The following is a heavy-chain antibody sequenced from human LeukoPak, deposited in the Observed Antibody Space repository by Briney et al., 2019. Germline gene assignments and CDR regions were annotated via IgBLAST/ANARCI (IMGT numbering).Heavy chain of an antibody. CDR3: AREELLWFGEPQYYYYYGMDV. CDR1: GYTFTSYY. J-gene: IGHJ6*02. D-gene: IGHD3-10*01. V-gene: IGHV1-46*01. Sequence: ASVKVSCKASGYTFTSYYMHWVRQAPGQGLEWMGIINPSGGSTSYAQKFQGRVTMTRDTSTSTVYMELSSLRSEDTAVYYCAREELLWFGEPQYYYYYGMDVWGQGTTVTVSS. CDR2: INPSGGST.